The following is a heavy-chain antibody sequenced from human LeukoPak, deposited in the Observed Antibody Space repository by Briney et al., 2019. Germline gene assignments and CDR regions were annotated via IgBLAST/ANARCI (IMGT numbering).Heavy chain of an antibody. J-gene: IGHJ3*02. CDR3: ATASITMMGDAFDI. CDR2: INPNSGGT. Sequence: ASVKVSCKASGYTFTGYYMHWVRQAPGQGLEWMGWINPNSGGTNYAQKFQGRVTMTRDTSISTAYMELSRLRSDDTAVYYCATASITMMGDAFDIWGQGTMVTVSS. CDR1: GYTFTGYY. V-gene: IGHV1-2*02. D-gene: IGHD3-10*02.